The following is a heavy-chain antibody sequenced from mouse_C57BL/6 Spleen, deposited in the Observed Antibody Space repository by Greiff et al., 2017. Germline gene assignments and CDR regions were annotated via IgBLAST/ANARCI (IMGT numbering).Heavy chain of an antibody. D-gene: IGHD1-1*01. Sequence: VQLQQSGAELMKPGASVKLSCKATGYTFTGYWIEWVKQRPGHGLEWIGEILPGSGSTNYNEKFKGKATFTADTSSNTAYMQLSSLTTEDSASYYCARKGTTVLPMDYWGQGTSVTVSS. J-gene: IGHJ4*01. V-gene: IGHV1-9*01. CDR1: GYTFTGYW. CDR2: ILPGSGST. CDR3: ARKGTTVLPMDY.